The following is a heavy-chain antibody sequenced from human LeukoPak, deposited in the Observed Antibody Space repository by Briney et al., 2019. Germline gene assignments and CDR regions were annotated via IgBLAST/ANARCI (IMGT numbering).Heavy chain of an antibody. J-gene: IGHJ4*02. V-gene: IGHV3-23*01. CDR2: ISSSGGST. CDR1: GFTFSSYA. Sequence: PGGSLRLSCAGSGFTFSSYAMSWVRQAPGKGLEWVSVISSSGGSTYYADSVKGRFTISRDNSDNTLFLQMNSLRAEDTAIYYCAKGDGQPVVRTPFDYWGQGTLVTVSS. CDR3: AKGDGQPVVRTPFDY. D-gene: IGHD3-22*01.